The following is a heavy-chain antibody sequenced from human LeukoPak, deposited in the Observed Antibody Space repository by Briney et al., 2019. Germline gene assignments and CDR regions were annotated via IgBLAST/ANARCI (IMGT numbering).Heavy chain of an antibody. V-gene: IGHV1-2*02. Sequence: ASVKVSCKASGYSFTGYCIPWVRLAPGQGLEWMGWINPNSGGTNYAQKVQVRVTMTRDTSISTAYMELSRLRSDDTAVYYCARDPYCSSSGPYSNWFDTWGQGTLVTVSS. CDR3: ARDPYCSSSGPYSNWFDT. J-gene: IGHJ5*02. CDR2: INPNSGGT. CDR1: GYSFTGYC. D-gene: IGHD3-10*01.